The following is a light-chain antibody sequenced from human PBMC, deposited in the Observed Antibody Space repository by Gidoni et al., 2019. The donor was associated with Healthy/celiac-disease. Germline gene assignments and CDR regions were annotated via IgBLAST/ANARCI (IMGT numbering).Light chain of an antibody. V-gene: IGKV1-5*01. CDR1: QSISSW. CDR2: DAS. Sequence: IQMTQSPSTLSASVGDRVTITCRASQSISSWLDWYQQKPGKAPKLLIYDASSLESGVPSRFSGSGSGTEFTLTISSLQPEDFATYYCQQYNSYSYTFGQXTKVEIK. CDR3: QQYNSYSYT. J-gene: IGKJ2*01.